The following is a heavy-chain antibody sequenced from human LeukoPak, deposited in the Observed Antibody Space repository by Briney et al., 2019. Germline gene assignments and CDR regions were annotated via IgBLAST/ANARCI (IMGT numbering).Heavy chain of an antibody. V-gene: IGHV3-7*04. CDR1: GFTFSSYA. D-gene: IGHD3-22*01. Sequence: GGSLRLSCAASGFTFSSYAMHWVRQAPGKGLEWVANIKQDGSEKYYVDSVKGRFTISRDNAKNSLYLQMNSLRAEDTAVYYCARGAALGIVVGYAFDIWGQGTMVTVSS. J-gene: IGHJ3*02. CDR2: IKQDGSEK. CDR3: ARGAALGIVVGYAFDI.